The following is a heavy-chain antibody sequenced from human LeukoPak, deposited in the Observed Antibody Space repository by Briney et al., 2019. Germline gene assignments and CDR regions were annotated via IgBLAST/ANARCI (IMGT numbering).Heavy chain of an antibody. J-gene: IGHJ3*02. CDR3: ARVTRITMIVVVILDAFDI. CDR1: GYTFTSCG. D-gene: IGHD3-22*01. V-gene: IGHV1-18*01. CDR2: ISAYNGNT. Sequence: ASVKVSCKASGYTFTSCGLSWVRQAPGQGLEWMGWISAYNGNTNYAQKLQGRVTMTTDTSTSTAYMELRSLRSDDTAVYYCARVTRITMIVVVILDAFDIWGQGTMVTVSS.